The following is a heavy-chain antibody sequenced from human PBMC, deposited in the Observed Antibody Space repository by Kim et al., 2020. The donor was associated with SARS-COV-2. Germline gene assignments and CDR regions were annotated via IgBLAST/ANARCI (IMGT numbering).Heavy chain of an antibody. V-gene: IGHV3-21*01. CDR3: ARGYDFGSAVDFDY. Sequence: AGTVKGRLTISKDNAKTSLYRQVNSLRAEDTAVYYCARGYDFGSAVDFDYWGQGTLVTVSS. D-gene: IGHD3-3*01. J-gene: IGHJ4*02.